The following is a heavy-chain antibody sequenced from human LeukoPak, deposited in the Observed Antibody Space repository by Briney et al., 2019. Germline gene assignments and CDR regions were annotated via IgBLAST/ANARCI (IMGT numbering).Heavy chain of an antibody. J-gene: IGHJ4*02. D-gene: IGHD5-18*01. Sequence: SETLSLTCTVSSASTTSYYWSWLRQPPGKPREGIGYTYDSGSANYNSSLKSRVTLSIDSSKNQFSLKLISVTAADTAVYYCARHVVYSYGHFNYWGPGTLVTVSS. CDR2: TYDSGSA. V-gene: IGHV4-59*08. CDR3: ARHVVYSYGHFNY. CDR1: SASTTSYY.